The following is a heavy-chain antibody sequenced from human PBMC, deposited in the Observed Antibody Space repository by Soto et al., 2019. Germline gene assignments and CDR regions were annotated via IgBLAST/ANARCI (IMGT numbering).Heavy chain of an antibody. J-gene: IGHJ5*02. CDR1: GVTFSNYA. D-gene: IGHD3-10*01. CDR3: AEGFWVVRGSEGGMWFGP. CDR2: ISHSGSST. V-gene: IGHV3-23*01. Sequence: EVQFLESGGGLVQPGGSLRLSCAASGVTFSNYAMNWVRQAPGKGLEWVSGISHSGSSTYYADSVKGRFTISRDNYKKVRVLHRHSRPAVDTAVYCCAEGFWVVRGSEGGMWFGPWGLGSIVTDTS.